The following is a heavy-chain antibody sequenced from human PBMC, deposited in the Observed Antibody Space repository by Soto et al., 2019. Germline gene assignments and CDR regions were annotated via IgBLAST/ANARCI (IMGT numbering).Heavy chain of an antibody. J-gene: IGHJ6*02. D-gene: IGHD2-15*01. CDR2: IKSKTDGGTT. Sequence: GGSLRLSCAASGFTFSNVWMSWVRQAPGKGLEWVGRIKSKTDGGTTDYAAPVKGRFTISRDDSKNTLYLQMNSLKTEDTAVYYCTTDHRGYCSGGSCYSRLYYYYYYGMDVWGQGTTVTVSS. V-gene: IGHV3-15*01. CDR3: TTDHRGYCSGGSCYSRLYYYYYYGMDV. CDR1: GFTFSNVW.